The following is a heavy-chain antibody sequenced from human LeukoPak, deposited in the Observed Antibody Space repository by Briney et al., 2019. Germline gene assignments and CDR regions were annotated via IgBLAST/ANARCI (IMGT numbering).Heavy chain of an antibody. CDR1: GFTFSSYW. Sequence: GGSLRLSCAASGFTFSSYWMIWVRQAPGKGLEWVANIKQDGSEKYYVDSVKGRFTISRDNAKNSLSLQMNSLRAEDTAVYYCARGANLVVAGFDYWGQGTVVTVSS. CDR2: IKQDGSEK. CDR3: ARGANLVVAGFDY. D-gene: IGHD2-15*01. J-gene: IGHJ4*02. V-gene: IGHV3-7*01.